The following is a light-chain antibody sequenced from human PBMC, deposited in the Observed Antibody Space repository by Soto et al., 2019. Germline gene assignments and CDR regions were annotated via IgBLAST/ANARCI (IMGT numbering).Light chain of an antibody. Sequence: QSVLTQPASVSGAPGQRVTISCTGSSSNIGAGYDVHWYQQLPGTAPKLLIYGNSNRPSGVPDRFSGSKSGTSASLAITGRQAEDEADYYCQSYDSSLSALHVFGTGTKLTVL. CDR1: SSNIGAGYD. CDR2: GNS. CDR3: QSYDSSLSALHV. J-gene: IGLJ1*01. V-gene: IGLV1-40*01.